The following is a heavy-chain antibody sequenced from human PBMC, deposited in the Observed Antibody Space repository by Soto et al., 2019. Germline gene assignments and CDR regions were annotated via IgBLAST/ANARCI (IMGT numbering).Heavy chain of an antibody. V-gene: IGHV4-34*01. Sequence: QVQLQQWGAGLLKPSETLSLTCAVYGGSFSGYYWSWIRQPPGKGLEWIGEINHSGSTNYNPSLKSLVTISVDTSKNQFSLKLSSVTAADTAVYYCARGRRPRAFDIWGQGPMVTVSS. CDR2: INHSGST. J-gene: IGHJ3*02. CDR3: ARGRRPRAFDI. CDR1: GGSFSGYY.